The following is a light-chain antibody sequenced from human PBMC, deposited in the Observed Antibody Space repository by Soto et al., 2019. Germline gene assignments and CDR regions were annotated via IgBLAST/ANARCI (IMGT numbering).Light chain of an antibody. CDR1: SSDVGGYNY. Sequence: SALTQPASVSGSPGQSITISCTGTSSDVGGYNYVSWYQQHPGKAPKLMIYEVNNRPSGLSNRFSGSKSGNTASLTISGLQAEDEADYYCSSYTSSSTYVFGTGTKLTVL. V-gene: IGLV2-14*01. CDR2: EVN. CDR3: SSYTSSSTYV. J-gene: IGLJ1*01.